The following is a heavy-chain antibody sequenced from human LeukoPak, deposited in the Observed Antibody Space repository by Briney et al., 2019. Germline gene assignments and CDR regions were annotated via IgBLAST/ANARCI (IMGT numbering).Heavy chain of an antibody. CDR3: ARGLVATIVDYYYYMDV. CDR2: INPNSGGT. Sequence: ASVKVSCKASGYTFTGYYMHWVRQAPGQGLEWMGWINPNSGGTNYAQKFQGRVTMTRDTSISTAYMELSRLRSDDTAVYYCARGLVATIVDYYYYMDVWGKGTTVTVSS. CDR1: GYTFTGYY. V-gene: IGHV1-2*02. D-gene: IGHD5-12*01. J-gene: IGHJ6*03.